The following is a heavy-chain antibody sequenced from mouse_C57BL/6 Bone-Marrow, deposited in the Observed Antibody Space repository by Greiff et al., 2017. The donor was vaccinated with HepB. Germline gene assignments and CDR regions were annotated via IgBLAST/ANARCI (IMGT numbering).Heavy chain of an antibody. J-gene: IGHJ3*01. D-gene: IGHD2-4*01. CDR2: IWTGGGT. Sequence: VKVEESGPGLVAPSQSLSITCTVSGFSLTSYAISWVRQPPGKGLEWLGVIWTGGGTNYNSALKSRLSISKDNSKSQVFLKMNSLQTDDTARYYCAKNYYDYDWFADWGQGTLVTVSA. CDR3: AKNYYDYDWFAD. V-gene: IGHV2-9-1*01. CDR1: GFSLTSYA.